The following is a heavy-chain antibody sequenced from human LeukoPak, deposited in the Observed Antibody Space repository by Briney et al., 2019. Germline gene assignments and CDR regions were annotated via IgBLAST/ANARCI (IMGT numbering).Heavy chain of an antibody. Sequence: SETLSLTCTVSGGSISSVSYYRSWIRQPAGKGLEWIGRIYTSGSTNYNPSLKSRVTISVDTSKNQFSLKLSSVTSADSALYYCARDSLVAMATITDYWGQGTLVTFSS. J-gene: IGHJ4*02. CDR2: IYTSGST. V-gene: IGHV4-61*02. CDR1: GGSISSVSYY. CDR3: ARDSLVAMATITDY. D-gene: IGHD5-24*01.